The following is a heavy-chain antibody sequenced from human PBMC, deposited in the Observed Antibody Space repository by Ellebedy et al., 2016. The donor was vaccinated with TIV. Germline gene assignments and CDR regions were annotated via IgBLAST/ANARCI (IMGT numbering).Heavy chain of an antibody. J-gene: IGHJ4*02. Sequence: SETLSLXCAVYGGSFSDYYWTWIRQPPGKGLEWIGEIDHSGSSNYNPSLKSRVTISVDTSKNQFSLKLKSVTAADTAVYYCARGGSWGLAYWGQGTLVTVSS. CDR3: ARGGSWGLAY. CDR1: GGSFSDYY. CDR2: IDHSGSS. D-gene: IGHD2-15*01. V-gene: IGHV4-34*01.